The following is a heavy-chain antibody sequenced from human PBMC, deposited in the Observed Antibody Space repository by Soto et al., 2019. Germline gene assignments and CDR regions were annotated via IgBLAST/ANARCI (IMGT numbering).Heavy chain of an antibody. CDR1: GGSISSSSYY. J-gene: IGHJ6*02. CDR2: IYYSGST. Sequence: QLQLQESGPGLVKPSETLSLTCTVSGGSISSSSYYWGWIRQPPGKGLEWIGSIYYSGSTYYNPSLKSRVTISVDTSKNQFSLKLSSVTAADTAVYYCASHVLRFLEWLPLYYYYYGMDVWGQGTTVTVSS. V-gene: IGHV4-39*01. D-gene: IGHD3-3*01. CDR3: ASHVLRFLEWLPLYYYYYGMDV.